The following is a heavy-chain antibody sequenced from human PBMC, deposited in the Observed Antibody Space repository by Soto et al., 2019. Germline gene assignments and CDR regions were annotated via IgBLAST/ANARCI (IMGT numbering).Heavy chain of an antibody. CDR3: AKLNYYDSSDYTRHDAFDI. CDR1: GFTFSSYA. V-gene: IGHV3-23*01. Sequence: PGGSLRLSCAASGFTFSSYAMSWVRQAPGKGLEWVSAISGSGGSTYYADSVKGRFTISRDNSKNTLYLQMNSLRAEDTAVYYCAKLNYYDSSDYTRHDAFDIWGQGTMVTVSS. D-gene: IGHD3-22*01. J-gene: IGHJ3*02. CDR2: ISGSGGST.